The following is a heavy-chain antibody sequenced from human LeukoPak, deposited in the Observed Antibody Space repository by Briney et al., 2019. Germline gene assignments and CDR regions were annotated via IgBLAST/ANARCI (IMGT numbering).Heavy chain of an antibody. D-gene: IGHD2-15*01. J-gene: IGHJ5*02. CDR3: AREAAKPNNWFDP. CDR1: AFTFSSYE. Sequence: GGSLRLSCAASAFTFSSYEMHWVRQAPGKGLEWVSYISTSGSTIFYGDSVEGRFTISRDNAKNSLFLQMNSLRVEDTAVYYCAREAAKPNNWFDPWGQGTLVTVSS. V-gene: IGHV3-48*03. CDR2: ISTSGSTI.